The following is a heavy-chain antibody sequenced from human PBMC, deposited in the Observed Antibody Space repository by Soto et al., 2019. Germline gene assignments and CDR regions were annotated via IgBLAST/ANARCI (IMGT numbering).Heavy chain of an antibody. CDR1: GFTVSRNY. J-gene: IGHJ4*02. V-gene: IGHV3-53*01. Sequence: EVQLVESGGGLIQPGGSLRLSCAASGFTVSRNYMSWVRQAPGKGLEWVSVIYSGGSTYYADSVKGRFTISRDNSKNTLYLQMNSLRAEDTAVYYCAREGRITGTTALDYWGQGTLVTVSS. D-gene: IGHD1-20*01. CDR2: IYSGGST. CDR3: AREGRITGTTALDY.